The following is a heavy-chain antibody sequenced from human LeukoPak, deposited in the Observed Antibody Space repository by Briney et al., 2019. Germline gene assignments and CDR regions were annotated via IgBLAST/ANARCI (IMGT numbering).Heavy chain of an antibody. CDR1: GDSISGSNYY. Sequence: SETLSLTCTVSGDSISGSNYYWAWIRQPPGKGLEWIGNVYNIGSTYYSPSLKSRLTISVDMSKNQFSLKLSSVTAADTAVYYCARVGGDGYNIPDYWGQGTLVTVSS. J-gene: IGHJ4*02. V-gene: IGHV4-39*01. CDR2: VYNIGST. CDR3: ARVGGDGYNIPDY. D-gene: IGHD5-24*01.